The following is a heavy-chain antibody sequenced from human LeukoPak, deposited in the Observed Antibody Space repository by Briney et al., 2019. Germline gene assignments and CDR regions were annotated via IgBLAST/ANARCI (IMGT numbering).Heavy chain of an antibody. CDR3: ARSAVGTSCCTAVDY. D-gene: IGHD1-26*01. CDR1: GFNFSTYA. CDR2: ISTSGDRT. J-gene: IGHJ4*02. V-gene: IGHV3-23*01. Sequence: PGGSQTLFCSASGFNFSTYAMTWVRQAPGEGLEWVSGISTSGDRTYYADSVKGRFTISRDNSKNTLYLQMNSLRAEDTAEYYCARSAVGTSCCTAVDYWGQGTLVTVSS.